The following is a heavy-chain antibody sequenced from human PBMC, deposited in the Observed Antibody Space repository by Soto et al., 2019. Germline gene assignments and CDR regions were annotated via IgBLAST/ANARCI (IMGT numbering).Heavy chain of an antibody. CDR3: ARDPGASYQPSAVNQNYYYMDV. J-gene: IGHJ6*03. V-gene: IGHV3-64*01. CDR1: GFTFSNYP. Sequence: GGSLRLSCAASGFTFSNYPMHWVRQAPGKGLEYVSAISSNGGSTYYANSLKGRFTISRDNSKNTLYLQLGSLRAEDMAVYYCARDPGASYQPSAVNQNYYYMDVWGKGTTVTVSS. D-gene: IGHD2-2*01. CDR2: ISSNGGST.